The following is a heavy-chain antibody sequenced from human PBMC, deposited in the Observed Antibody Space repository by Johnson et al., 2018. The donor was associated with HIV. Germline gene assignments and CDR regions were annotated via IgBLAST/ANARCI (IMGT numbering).Heavy chain of an antibody. CDR2: IWYDGSNK. J-gene: IGHJ3*02. Sequence: QVQLVESGGGVVQPGMSLRLSCAASGFTFSSYGMHWVRQAPGKGLEWVAVIWYDGSNKYYADSVKGRFTISRDNSKNTLYLQMNSLRAEDTAVYYCAKDFGYPRPRDAFDIWGQGTMVTVSS. CDR3: AKDFGYPRPRDAFDI. D-gene: IGHD5-12*01. CDR1: GFTFSSYG. V-gene: IGHV3-33*06.